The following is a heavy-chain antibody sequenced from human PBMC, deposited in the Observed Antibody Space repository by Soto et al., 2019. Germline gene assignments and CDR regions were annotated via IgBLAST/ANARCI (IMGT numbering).Heavy chain of an antibody. CDR3: ARAEVNDYFDY. CDR2: IHSGGST. V-gene: IGHV3-53*01. CDR1: GFTVSSNY. Sequence: EVQLAESGGDLIQPGGSLRLSCAASGFTVSSNYMSWVRQAPGKGLEWVSVIHSGGSTYYADSVKGRFTISRDNSKNTLYLQMNSLRAEDTAVYYGARAEVNDYFDYWGQGTLVTVSS. J-gene: IGHJ4*02.